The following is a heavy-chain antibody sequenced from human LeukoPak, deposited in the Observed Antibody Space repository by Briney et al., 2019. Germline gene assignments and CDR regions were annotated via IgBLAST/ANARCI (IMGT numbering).Heavy chain of an antibody. CDR3: ARDDGSSWGY. D-gene: IGHD6-13*01. Sequence: SETLSLTCTVSGYSISSGYYWGWIRQPPGKGREWIGNIYHSGSTYYNPSLKSRVTISLDTSKNQFSLKLNSVTAADTAVYYCARDDGSSWGYWGQGTLVTVSS. V-gene: IGHV4-38-2*02. CDR2: IYHSGST. CDR1: GYSISSGYY. J-gene: IGHJ4*02.